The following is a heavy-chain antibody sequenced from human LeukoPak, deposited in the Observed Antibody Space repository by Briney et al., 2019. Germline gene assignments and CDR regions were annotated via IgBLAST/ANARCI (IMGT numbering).Heavy chain of an antibody. CDR1: GGSISSGGYY. CDR2: IYYSGST. CDR3: ARRRRRDGYPN. V-gene: IGHV4-31*03. D-gene: IGHD2-21*01. J-gene: IGHJ4*02. Sequence: SETLSLTCTVSGGSISSGGYYWSWIRQHPGKGLEWIGYIYYSGSTYYNPSLKSRVTISVDTSKNQFSLKLSSVTAADTAVYYCARRRRRDGYPNWGQGTLVTVSS.